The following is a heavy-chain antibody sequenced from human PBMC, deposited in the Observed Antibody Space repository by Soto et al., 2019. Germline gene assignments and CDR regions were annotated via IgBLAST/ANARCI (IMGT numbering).Heavy chain of an antibody. CDR3: ARDRRWYGNYGIDY. CDR1: GGSVISGNHY. J-gene: IGHJ4*02. V-gene: IGHV4-61*01. D-gene: IGHD4-17*01. CDR2: IYYSGST. Sequence: SETLSLTCTVSGGSVISGNHYWSLIRQPPGKGLEWIGYIYYSGSTNYNPSLKSRVTISVDMSKNQFSLNLSSVTAADTAVYYCARDRRWYGNYGIDYWGQGTLVTVS.